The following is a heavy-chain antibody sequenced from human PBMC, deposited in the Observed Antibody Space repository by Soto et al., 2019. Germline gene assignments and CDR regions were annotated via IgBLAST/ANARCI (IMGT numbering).Heavy chain of an antibody. CDR3: ARPEIPTRSNDYDYPFDL. D-gene: IGHD3-22*01. CDR2: IYPGDSDT. V-gene: IGHV5-51*01. CDR1: GYSFTTYW. Sequence: GESLKISCKGSGYSFTTYWIGWVRQMPGKGLKCMGIIYPGDSDTRYSPSFQGQVTISVDKSTITAYLEWNSLKASDTAIYYFARPEIPTRSNDYDYPFDLWGQGTLVTVSS. J-gene: IGHJ5*02.